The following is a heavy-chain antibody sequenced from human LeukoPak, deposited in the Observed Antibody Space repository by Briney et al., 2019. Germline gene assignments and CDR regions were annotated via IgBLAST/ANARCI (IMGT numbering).Heavy chain of an antibody. J-gene: IGHJ4*02. CDR1: GFTFSTYS. CDR3: ARWNGMATITSDY. CDR2: ISSSSSYI. V-gene: IGHV3-21*01. Sequence: GGSLRLSCAASGFTFSTYSMNWVRQAPGKGLEWVPSISSSSSYIYYADSVKGRFTISRDNAKNSLYLQMNSLRGEDTAVYYCARWNGMATITSDYWGQGTLVTVSS. D-gene: IGHD5-24*01.